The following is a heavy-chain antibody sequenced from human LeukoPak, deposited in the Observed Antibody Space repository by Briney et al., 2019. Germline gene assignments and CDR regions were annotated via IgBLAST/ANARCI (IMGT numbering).Heavy chain of an antibody. CDR2: INPNSGGT. J-gene: IGHJ5*02. V-gene: IGHV1-2*02. CDR3: ARGNSGYDWGGNWFDP. D-gene: IGHD5-12*01. CDR1: GYTFTGYY. Sequence: EASVKLSCKASGYTFTGYYMHWVRQAPGHGLEWLGWINPNSGGTNYAQKFQGRVTMTRDTSISTAYMELSRLRSDDTAVYYCARGNSGYDWGGNWFDPWGQGTLVTVSS.